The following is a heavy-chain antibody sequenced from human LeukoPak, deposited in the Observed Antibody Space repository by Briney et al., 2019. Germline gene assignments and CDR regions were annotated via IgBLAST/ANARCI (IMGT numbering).Heavy chain of an antibody. CDR3: ARLRATLTVVVTLFDS. Sequence: PSETLSLTCAVSGGSISSGPYYWGWIRQPPGTGLEWIGSMYYSGDTYYKPSLQSRVTISGDPSKNQFSLKLSSVTAADTAVYYCARLRATLTVVVTLFDSWGQGTLVTVSS. CDR1: GGSISSGPYY. J-gene: IGHJ4*02. D-gene: IGHD3-22*01. V-gene: IGHV4-39*01. CDR2: MYYSGDT.